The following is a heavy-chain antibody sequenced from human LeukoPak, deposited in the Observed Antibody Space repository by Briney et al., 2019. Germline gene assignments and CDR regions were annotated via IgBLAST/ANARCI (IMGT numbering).Heavy chain of an antibody. J-gene: IGHJ5*02. D-gene: IGHD6-19*01. CDR2: IPYDGSNK. CDR1: GFTFSSYG. CDR3: AKTGGIAVAGKPLDFDP. Sequence: GGSLRLSCAASGFTFSSYGMHWVRQAPGKGLEWVAVIPYDGSNKYYADSVKGRFTISRDNSKNTLYLQMNSLRAEDTAVYYCAKTGGIAVAGKPLDFDPWGQGTLVTVSS. V-gene: IGHV3-30*18.